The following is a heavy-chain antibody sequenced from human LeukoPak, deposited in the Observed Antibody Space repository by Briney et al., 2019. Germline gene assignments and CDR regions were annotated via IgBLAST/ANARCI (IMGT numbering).Heavy chain of an antibody. CDR3: ARESNVYYYDSSGFPFDY. V-gene: IGHV3-48*03. D-gene: IGHD3-22*01. Sequence: GGSLRLSCAASGFTFSSYEMNWVRQAPGKGLEWVSYISSSGSTIYYADSVKGRFTISRDNAKNSLYLQMNSLRAEDTAVYYCARESNVYYYDSSGFPFDYRGQGTLVTVSS. J-gene: IGHJ4*02. CDR1: GFTFSSYE. CDR2: ISSSGSTI.